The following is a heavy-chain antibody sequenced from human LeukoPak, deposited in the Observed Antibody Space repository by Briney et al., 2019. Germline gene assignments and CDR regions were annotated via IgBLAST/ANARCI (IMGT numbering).Heavy chain of an antibody. CDR3: ARSIGTTVTTDDYYYGMDV. CDR2: INPSGGST. V-gene: IGHV1-46*01. J-gene: IGHJ6*02. Sequence: ASVKVSCKASGYTFTSYYMHWVRQAPGQGLEWMGIINPSGGSTSYAQKFQGRVTMTRDTSTSTVYMELSSLRSEDTAVYYCARSIGTTVTTDDYYYGMDVWGQGATVTVSS. CDR1: GYTFTSYY. D-gene: IGHD4-11*01.